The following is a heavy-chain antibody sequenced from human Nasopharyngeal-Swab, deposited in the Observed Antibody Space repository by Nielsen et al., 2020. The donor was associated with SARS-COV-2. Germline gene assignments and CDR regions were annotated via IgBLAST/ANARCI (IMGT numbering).Heavy chain of an antibody. CDR1: GDSVSSNTAA. Sequence: SETLSLTCAISGDSVSSNTAAWSSIRQSPSRGLEWLGRTWYRSKWHYDYAESVKSRITINPDTTKNQFYLQLNSVTPEDTAVYYCARGSQGTRWSWGQGTLVTVSS. CDR3: ARGSQGTRWS. CDR2: TWYRSKWHY. D-gene: IGHD2-15*01. J-gene: IGHJ5*02. V-gene: IGHV6-1*01.